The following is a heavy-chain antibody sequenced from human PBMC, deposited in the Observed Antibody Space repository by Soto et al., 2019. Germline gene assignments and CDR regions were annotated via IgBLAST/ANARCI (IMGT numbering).Heavy chain of an antibody. CDR1: GGSISSSSYY. J-gene: IGHJ4*02. V-gene: IGHV4-39*01. CDR2: IYYSGST. D-gene: IGHD4-17*01. CDR3: ARRKVTTVTTSTTDENARRLDY. Sequence: QLQLQESGPGLVKPSETLSLTCTVSGGSISSSSYYWGWIRQPPGKGLEWIGSIYYSGSTYYNPSLKSRVTISVDTSKNQFSLKLSSVTAADTAVYYCARRKVTTVTTSTTDENARRLDYWGQGTLVTVSS.